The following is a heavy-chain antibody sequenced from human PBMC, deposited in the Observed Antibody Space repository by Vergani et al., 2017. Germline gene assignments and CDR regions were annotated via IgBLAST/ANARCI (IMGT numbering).Heavy chain of an antibody. CDR3: ARPLRGGAYDV. D-gene: IGHD3-16*01. V-gene: IGHV4-39*01. Sequence: QVQLHESGPGLVKPSQTLSLTCTVSGDRIGATEYYWGWVRQPPGKGLEWIGSIQHTARASYNPSLKRRLTMSVDTSKNQFFLYLRSMTATDTAVYYCARPLRGGAYDVWGQGSLVTVSS. CDR2: IQHTARA. CDR1: GDRIGATEYY. J-gene: IGHJ4*02.